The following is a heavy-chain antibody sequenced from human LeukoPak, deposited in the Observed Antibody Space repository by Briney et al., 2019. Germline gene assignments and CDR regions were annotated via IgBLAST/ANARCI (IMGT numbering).Heavy chain of an antibody. D-gene: IGHD3-9*01. CDR2: IRYDGSNK. V-gene: IGHV3-30*02. CDR1: GFTFNKYG. Sequence: GGSLRLSCAASGFTFNKYGMSWVRQAPGKGLEWVAFIRYDGSNKYYADSVKGRFTISRDNSKNTLYLQMNNLRAEDTAIYYCAKAANYDILTGYYLDYWGQGTLVTVSS. CDR3: AKAANYDILTGYYLDY. J-gene: IGHJ4*02.